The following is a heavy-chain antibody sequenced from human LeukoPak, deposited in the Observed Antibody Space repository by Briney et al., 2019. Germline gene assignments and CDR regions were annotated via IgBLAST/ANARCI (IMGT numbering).Heavy chain of an antibody. CDR3: AKDESAEQTRLRFLEWLLTAIDY. Sequence: GGSLRLSCAASGFTFSSYAMHWVRQAPGKGLEWVAVISYDGSNKYYADSVKGRFTISRDNSKNTLYLQMNSLRAEDTAVYYCAKDESAEQTRLRFLEWLLTAIDYWGQGTLVTVSS. D-gene: IGHD3-3*01. CDR2: ISYDGSNK. V-gene: IGHV3-30-3*01. CDR1: GFTFSSYA. J-gene: IGHJ4*02.